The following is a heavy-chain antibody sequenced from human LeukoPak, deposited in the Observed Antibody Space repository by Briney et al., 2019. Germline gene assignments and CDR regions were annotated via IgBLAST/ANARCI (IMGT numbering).Heavy chain of an antibody. CDR3: ASLHVVVGHGMDV. CDR1: GYTFTGYY. D-gene: IGHD3-22*01. V-gene: IGHV1-2*02. J-gene: IGHJ6*02. Sequence: ASVKVSCKASGYTFTGYYMHWVRQAPGQGLEWMGWINPNSGGTNYAQKFQGRVTMTRDTSISTAYMELSRLRSDDTAAYYCASLHVVVGHGMDVWGQGTTVTVSS. CDR2: INPNSGGT.